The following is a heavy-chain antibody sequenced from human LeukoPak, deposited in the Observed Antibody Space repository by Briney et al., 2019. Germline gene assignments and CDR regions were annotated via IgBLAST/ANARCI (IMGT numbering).Heavy chain of an antibody. CDR3: SRDSYDSSGYFPHYSYYYYMDV. Sequence: GGSLRLSCTASGFTFGDHAMSWVRQAPGKGLEWVGFIRSKAYGGTTEYAASVKGSFTISRDDSKSIAYLQMNSLKTDDTAVYYCSRDSYDSSGYFPHYSYYYYMDVWGKGTTVTVSS. D-gene: IGHD3-22*01. V-gene: IGHV3-49*04. CDR1: GFTFGDHA. CDR2: IRSKAYGGTT. J-gene: IGHJ6*03.